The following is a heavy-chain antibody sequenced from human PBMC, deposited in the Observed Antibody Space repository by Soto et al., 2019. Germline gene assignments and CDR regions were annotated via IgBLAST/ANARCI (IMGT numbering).Heavy chain of an antibody. CDR1: GGSISSYY. CDR3: ARVNYGDFYFDY. V-gene: IGHV4-59*01. J-gene: IGHJ4*02. CDR2: IYYSGST. Sequence: SETLSLTCTVSGGSISSYYWSWIRQPPGKGLEWIGYIYYSGSTNYNPSLKSRVTISVDTSKNQFSLKLSSVTAADTAVYYCARVNYGDFYFDYWGQGTLVTV. D-gene: IGHD4-17*01.